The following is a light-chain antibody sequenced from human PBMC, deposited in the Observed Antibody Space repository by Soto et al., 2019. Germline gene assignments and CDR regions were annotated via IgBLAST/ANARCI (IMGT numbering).Light chain of an antibody. CDR1: QTISSW. Sequence: DIPMTQSPSTLSGSVGARVHLPCRASQTISSWLAWYQQKPGKAPRLLIYDASSLESGVPSRFSGSGSGTEFTLTISSLQPGDFAIYFCQHYYNYPWTCGQGTKV. J-gene: IGKJ1*01. V-gene: IGKV1-5*01. CDR3: QHYYNYPWT. CDR2: DAS.